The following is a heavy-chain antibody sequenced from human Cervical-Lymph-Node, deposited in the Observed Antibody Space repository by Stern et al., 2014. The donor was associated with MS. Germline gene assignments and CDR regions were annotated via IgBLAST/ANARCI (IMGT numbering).Heavy chain of an antibody. CDR1: GVTINTYA. D-gene: IGHD4-23*01. CDR2: IVPVXXKS. V-gene: IGHV1-69*01. Sequence: QVQLXXXGAEVRKPGSSVKVSCRASGVTINTYAVSWVRQAPGQGLEWMGAIVPVXXKSKNAQRFQERVTITADESTSTXXMELSGLTSEDTAVYYCARERGNTXXFDYWGQGTLVTVSS. J-gene: IGHJ4*02. CDR3: ARERGNTXXFDY.